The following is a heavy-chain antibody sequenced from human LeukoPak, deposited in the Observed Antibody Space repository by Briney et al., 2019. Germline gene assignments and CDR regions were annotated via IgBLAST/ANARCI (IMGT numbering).Heavy chain of an antibody. D-gene: IGHD6-13*01. CDR2: IGTAGEI. Sequence: GGSLRLSCAACGFTFSSYDMHWVRQATGKGLEWVSGIGTAGEIYYPGSVKGRFTISRENAKNSLYLQMNSLRAGDTAVYYCARAGYSSSWYSRYFDLWGRGTLVTVSS. V-gene: IGHV3-13*01. CDR3: ARAGYSSSWYSRYFDL. J-gene: IGHJ2*01. CDR1: GFTFSSYD.